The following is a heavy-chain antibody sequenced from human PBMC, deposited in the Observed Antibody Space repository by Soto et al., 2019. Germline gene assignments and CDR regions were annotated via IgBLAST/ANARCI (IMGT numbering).Heavy chain of an antibody. CDR2: ITATGDRT. J-gene: IGHJ4*02. Sequence: GGSLRLSCADSGFRFSSYSMSWVRQTPGKGLEWVAAITATGDRTYYADSVTGRFTISRDNSKKTHYLQMTSLRAEDTAMYYCATMNGYFEYWGQGTTVTVYS. V-gene: IGHV3-23*01. D-gene: IGHD3-22*01. CDR3: ATMNGYFEY. CDR1: GFRFSSYS.